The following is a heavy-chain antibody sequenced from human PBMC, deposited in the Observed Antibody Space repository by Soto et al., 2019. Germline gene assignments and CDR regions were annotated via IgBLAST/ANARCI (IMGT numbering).Heavy chain of an antibody. CDR1: GGSISSYY. D-gene: IGHD3-22*01. Sequence: PSETLSLTCTVSGGSISSYYWSLIRQPPGKGLEWIGYIYYSGSTNYNPSLKSRVTISVETSKNKFSLKLSSVTAADTAVYYCAIFDYDSSGYMDYWGQGTLVTVSS. CDR2: IYYSGST. J-gene: IGHJ4*02. V-gene: IGHV4-59*01. CDR3: AIFDYDSSGYMDY.